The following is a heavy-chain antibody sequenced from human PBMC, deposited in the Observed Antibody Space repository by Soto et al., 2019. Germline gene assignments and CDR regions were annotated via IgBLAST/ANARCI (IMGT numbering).Heavy chain of an antibody. V-gene: IGHV1-69*01. CDR3: ARGGDSYYDFWSGGPLDY. CDR2: ITPIFGTA. CDR1: GGTFSSYA. J-gene: IGHJ4*02. D-gene: IGHD3-3*01. Sequence: QVQLVQSGAEVKKPGSSVKVSCKASGGTFSSYAISWVRKAPGQGLEWMGGITPIFGTANNAQKFQGRVTITAGESTSTAHMELSSLRSEDTAVYYCARGGDSYYDFWSGGPLDYWYQGTLVTVSS.